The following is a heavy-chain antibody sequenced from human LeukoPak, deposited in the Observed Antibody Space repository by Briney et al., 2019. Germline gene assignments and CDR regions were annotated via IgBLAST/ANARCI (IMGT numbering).Heavy chain of an antibody. V-gene: IGHV5-51*01. CDR3: ARLEYSSSLDAFDI. D-gene: IGHD6-6*01. CDR1: GYSFNSYW. Sequence: PGESLKISCKGSGYSFNSYWIAWVRQMPGTGLEWMGIIYPADSDTRYSPSFQGQVTISADKSISTAYLQWGSLKASDTAMYYCARLEYSSSLDAFDIWGQGTMVTVSS. CDR2: IYPADSDT. J-gene: IGHJ3*02.